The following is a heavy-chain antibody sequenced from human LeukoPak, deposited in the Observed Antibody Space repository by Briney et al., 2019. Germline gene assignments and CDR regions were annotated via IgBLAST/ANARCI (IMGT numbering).Heavy chain of an antibody. CDR1: GFKFDDYG. CDR2: IPWTNAGV. CDR3: AKGRGAATTYGMNV. Sequence: PGGSLRLSCAASGFKFDDYGMHWVRQAPGKGPEWVSSIPWTNAGVGYADSVKGRCTISRDNAKNSLYLELRSLRAEDTAVYYCAKGRGAATTYGMNVWGQGTTVIVSS. V-gene: IGHV3-9*01. J-gene: IGHJ6*02. D-gene: IGHD2-15*01.